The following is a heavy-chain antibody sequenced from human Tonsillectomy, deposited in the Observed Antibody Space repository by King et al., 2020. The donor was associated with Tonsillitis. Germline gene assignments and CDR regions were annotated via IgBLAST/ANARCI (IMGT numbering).Heavy chain of an antibody. CDR2: INVGNGNT. CDR1: GYTFTSYV. CDR3: ARDDGVAAAKRRYYYGMDV. V-gene: IGHV1-3*01. J-gene: IGHJ6*02. D-gene: IGHD6-13*01. Sequence: VQLVQSGAEVKKPGASVKVSCKTSGYTFTSYVMHWVRQAPGQRLEWMGWINVGNGNTKYSQKFQGRLTITRDTSASTGYMQLSSRRSEDTAVYYCARDDGVAAAKRRYYYGMDVWGQGTTVTVSS.